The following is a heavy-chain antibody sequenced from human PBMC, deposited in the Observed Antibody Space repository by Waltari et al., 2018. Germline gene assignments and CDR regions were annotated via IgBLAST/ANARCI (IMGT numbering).Heavy chain of an antibody. Sequence: QVLLVQSGPEVKKPGASVKVSCKASGYTFTNYDINWVRQATGQGLGWMGQATVHGLEWMGWLNPDSGKTGFAQNFQGRVTITRDTAIATVYMELSDLRSEDTAVYYCARGTRASRASYWLDPWGQGTLVTVSS. CDR1: GYTFTNYD. D-gene: IGHD2-21*01. CDR2: LNPDSGKT. V-gene: IGHV1-8*01. J-gene: IGHJ5*02. CDR3: ARGTRASRASYWLDP.